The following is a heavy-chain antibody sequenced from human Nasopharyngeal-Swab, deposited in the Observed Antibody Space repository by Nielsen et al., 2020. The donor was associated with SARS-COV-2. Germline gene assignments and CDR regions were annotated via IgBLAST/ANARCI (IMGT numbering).Heavy chain of an antibody. J-gene: IGHJ4*02. D-gene: IGHD4-17*01. CDR1: DASISNRTYY. CDR2: VFFTGT. CDR3: VRDESGDYLGLPFDS. V-gene: IGHV4-39*07. Sequence: SETLSLTCSVPDASISNRTYYWGWIRQSPEKGLQWIWPVFFTGTYYNPSLQSRVTISVDTSKNQFSLNLTSVTAADTAVYYCVRDESGDYLGLPFDSWGPGTLVTVSS.